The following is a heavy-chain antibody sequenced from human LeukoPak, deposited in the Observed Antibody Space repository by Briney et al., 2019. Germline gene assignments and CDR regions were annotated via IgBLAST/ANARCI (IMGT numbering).Heavy chain of an antibody. CDR1: GFTFSSYW. V-gene: IGHV3-7*01. Sequence: GGSLRLSCAASGFTFSSYWMSWVRQAPGKGLEWVANIKQDGSEKYYGDSVKGRFTISRDNAKNSLYLQMNSLRAEDTAVYYCAREGDSDYYYDSSGYYYGYFDYWGQGTLVTVSS. D-gene: IGHD3-22*01. J-gene: IGHJ4*02. CDR2: IKQDGSEK. CDR3: AREGDSDYYYDSSGYYYGYFDY.